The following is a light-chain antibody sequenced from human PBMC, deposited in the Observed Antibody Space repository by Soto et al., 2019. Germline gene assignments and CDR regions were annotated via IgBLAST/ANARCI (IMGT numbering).Light chain of an antibody. CDR3: QQRSIWPLT. Sequence: EVVWTQSPATLSLSPGERVTLSCRASQSIRNYLAWYQQKPGQAPRNVIYDASNRATGIPARFSGSGSGADFTLTISSLEPEDVAVYYCQQRSIWPLTFGGGTKVEIK. V-gene: IGKV3-11*01. CDR2: DAS. CDR1: QSIRNY. J-gene: IGKJ4*01.